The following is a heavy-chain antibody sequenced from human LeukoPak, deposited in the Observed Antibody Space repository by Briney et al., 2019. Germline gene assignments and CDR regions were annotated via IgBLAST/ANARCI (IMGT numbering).Heavy chain of an antibody. D-gene: IGHD6-19*01. Sequence: GGSLRLSCAASGFIFSSYAMHWVRQAPGKELEWVAVISYDGSNEYYADSVKGRFTISRDNSKNTLYLQMNSLRAEDTAVYYCARANSAVAGTGDYWGQGTLVTVSS. CDR1: GFIFSSYA. J-gene: IGHJ4*02. V-gene: IGHV3-30-3*01. CDR3: ARANSAVAGTGDY. CDR2: ISYDGSNE.